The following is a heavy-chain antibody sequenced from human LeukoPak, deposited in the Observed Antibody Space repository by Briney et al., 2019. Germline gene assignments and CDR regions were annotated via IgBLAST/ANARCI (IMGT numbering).Heavy chain of an antibody. V-gene: IGHV3-21*01. CDR3: ARPSLLWFGELPYFDH. CDR1: GFTFSSYS. J-gene: IGHJ4*02. CDR2: ISTSSSYI. Sequence: GGSLRLSCAASGFTFSSYSMNWVRQAPGKGLEWVSSISTSSSYIYYADSVKGRFTISRDNAKNSLYLQMNSLRAEDTAVYYCARPSLLWFGELPYFDHWGQGTLVTVSS. D-gene: IGHD3-10*01.